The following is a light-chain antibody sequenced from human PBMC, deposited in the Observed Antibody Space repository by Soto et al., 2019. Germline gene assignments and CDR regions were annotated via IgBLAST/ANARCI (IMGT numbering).Light chain of an antibody. J-gene: IGKJ1*01. CDR2: AAS. CDR1: QSISSY. CDR3: QQSYSTPWT. Sequence: DIQMTQSPSSLSASVGDRVTITCRASQSISSYLNCYQQKPGKAPKLLIYAASSLQSGVPSRFSGSVSGTDFALTISSLQHEDFATYYCQQSYSTPWTCGQGTKVEIK. V-gene: IGKV1-39*01.